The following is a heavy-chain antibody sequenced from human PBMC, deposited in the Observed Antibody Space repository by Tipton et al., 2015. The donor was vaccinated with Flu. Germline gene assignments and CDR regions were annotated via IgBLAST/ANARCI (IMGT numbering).Heavy chain of an antibody. D-gene: IGHD4/OR15-4a*01. CDR1: GYIFSNYW. CDR2: IYPGDSDT. CDR3: ARHADGYDYGYRNGMDV. J-gene: IGHJ6*02. Sequence: QLVQSGREVKKPGESLRISCKGSGYIFSNYWLAWVRQVPGRGLEWMGIIYPGDSDTRYNAPFQGQVTISADKSTTTAYLQWSSLRASDSATYYCARHADGYDYGYRNGMDVWGQGTTVIVSS. V-gene: IGHV5-51*01.